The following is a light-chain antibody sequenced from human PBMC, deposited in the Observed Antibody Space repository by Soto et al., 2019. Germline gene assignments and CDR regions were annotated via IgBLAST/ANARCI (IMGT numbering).Light chain of an antibody. CDR3: SSYTSSNTYV. J-gene: IGLJ1*01. Sequence: QSVLTQPPSVSGSPGQSVAISCTGTSSDVGSYNRVSWHQQPPGTAPKVMIYEVSNRPSGVPDRFSGSKSGNTASLTISGLQAEDEADYYCSSYTSSNTYVFGTGTKVTVL. CDR2: EVS. CDR1: SSDVGSYNR. V-gene: IGLV2-18*02.